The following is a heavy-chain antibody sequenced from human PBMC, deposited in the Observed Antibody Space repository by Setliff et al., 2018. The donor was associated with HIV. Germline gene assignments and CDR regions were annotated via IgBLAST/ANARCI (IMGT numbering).Heavy chain of an antibody. CDR2: IYNSGST. Sequence: SETLSLTCTVSGGSISSGDYYWTRIRQPPGKGLEWIGYIYNSGSTYYEPSLRGRVTISIDKNQFSLKLNSVTAADTAVYYCARETNASGSLTAYWYFDLWGRGTLVTVSS. CDR3: ARETNASGSLTAYWYFDL. J-gene: IGHJ2*01. D-gene: IGHD3-10*01. V-gene: IGHV4-30-4*08. CDR1: GGSISSGDYY.